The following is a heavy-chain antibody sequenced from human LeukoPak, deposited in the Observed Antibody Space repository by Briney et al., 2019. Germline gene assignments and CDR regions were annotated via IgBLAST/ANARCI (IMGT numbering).Heavy chain of an antibody. V-gene: IGHV5-51*01. CDR2: IYPGDSDT. CDR1: GYSFTSYW. D-gene: IGHD5-18*01. Sequence: GESLKISCKGSGYSFTSYWIGWVRQMPGKGLEWMGIIYPGDSDTRYSPSFQGQVTISADKSISTAYLQWSSLKAPDTAMYYCARCHVDTAMGRYYYYYYYMDVWGKGTTVTVSS. CDR3: ARCHVDTAMGRYYYYYYYMDV. J-gene: IGHJ6*03.